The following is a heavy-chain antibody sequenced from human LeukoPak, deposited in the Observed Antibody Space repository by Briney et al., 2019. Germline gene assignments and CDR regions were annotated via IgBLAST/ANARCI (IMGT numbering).Heavy chain of an antibody. D-gene: IGHD2-2*02. CDR2: INTNTGNP. V-gene: IGHV7-4-1*02. J-gene: IGHJ6*02. CDR1: GYTFTSYA. CDR3: ARLGVYCSGTSCYTAYYGMDV. Sequence: ASVKVSCKASGYTFTSYAMNWVRQAPGQGLEWMGWINTNTGNPTYAQGFTGRFVFSLDTSVSTAYLQISSLKAEDTAVYYCARLGVYCSGTSCYTAYYGMDVWGQGTTVTVSS.